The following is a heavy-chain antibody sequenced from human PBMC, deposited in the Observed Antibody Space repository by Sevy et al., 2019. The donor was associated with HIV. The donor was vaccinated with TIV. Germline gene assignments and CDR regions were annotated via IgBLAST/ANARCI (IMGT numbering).Heavy chain of an antibody. V-gene: IGHV1-69*13. Sequence: ASVKVSCKASGVTFNSYAFHWVRQATGQGLEWMGGIIPMFGTTDYAQKFQGRVTISADESTSTVYMEQSSLRSEDTAVYYCTRGVTKIIGGGYYFDYWGQGTLVTVSS. CDR1: GVTFNSYA. CDR2: IIPMFGTT. CDR3: TRGVTKIIGGGYYFDY. D-gene: IGHD3-22*01. J-gene: IGHJ4*02.